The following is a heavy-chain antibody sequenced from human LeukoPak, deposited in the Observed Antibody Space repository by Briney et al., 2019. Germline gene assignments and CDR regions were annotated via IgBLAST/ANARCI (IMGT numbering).Heavy chain of an antibody. CDR2: IYSSGST. J-gene: IGHJ4*02. CDR1: GFNVSNNY. V-gene: IGHV3-53*01. Sequence: GSLRLSCAASGFNVSNNYMTWVRQAPGKELEWVSLIYSSGSTYYADSVKGRFTISRDNSKNTLYLQVNSLRAEDTAVYYCARRGDGGRSFDYWGQGTLVTVSS. CDR3: ARRGDGGRSFDY. D-gene: IGHD4-23*01.